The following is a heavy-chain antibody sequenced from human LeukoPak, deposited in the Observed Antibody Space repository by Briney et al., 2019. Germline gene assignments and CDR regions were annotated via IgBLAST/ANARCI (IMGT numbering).Heavy chain of an antibody. CDR2: ISHDGRNK. D-gene: IGHD5-18*01. CDR1: GFTFSSYT. J-gene: IGHJ3*02. CDR3: ARDYRSYSYGRGALDI. Sequence: GRSLRLSCAASGFTFSSYTMHWVRQAPGKGLEWVALISHDGRNKYDPDSVKGRFTISRDNSKNTLYLQMSSLRAEDTAVYYCARDYRSYSYGRGALDIWGQGTMVTVSS. V-gene: IGHV3-30*04.